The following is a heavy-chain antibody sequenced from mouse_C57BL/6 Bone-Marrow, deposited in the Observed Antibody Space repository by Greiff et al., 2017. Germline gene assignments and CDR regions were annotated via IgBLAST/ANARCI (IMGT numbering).Heavy chain of an antibody. Sequence: EVKLVESGGDLVKPGGSLKLSCAASGFTFSSYGMSWVRQTPDKRLEWVATISSGGSYTYYPDSVKGRFTISRDNAKNTLYLQMSSLKSEDTAMYYCARALYDGYTFDYWGQGTTLTVSS. J-gene: IGHJ2*01. CDR2: ISSGGSYT. CDR3: ARALYDGYTFDY. CDR1: GFTFSSYG. D-gene: IGHD2-3*01. V-gene: IGHV5-6*01.